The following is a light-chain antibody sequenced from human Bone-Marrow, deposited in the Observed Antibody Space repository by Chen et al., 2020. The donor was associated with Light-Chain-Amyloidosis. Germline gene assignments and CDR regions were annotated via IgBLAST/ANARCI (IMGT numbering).Light chain of an antibody. V-gene: IGKV3-11*01. Sequence: EIVFTQSPGTLSFSPGERATLSCRASQSVNNYLAWYQQKPGQAPKLLIYDAYNRAAGIPDRFSGSGSGTDFTLTISSLEPEDFAVYYCQQRASWPGTFGPGTKVDIK. CDR3: QQRASWPGT. J-gene: IGKJ3*01. CDR1: QSVNNY. CDR2: DAY.